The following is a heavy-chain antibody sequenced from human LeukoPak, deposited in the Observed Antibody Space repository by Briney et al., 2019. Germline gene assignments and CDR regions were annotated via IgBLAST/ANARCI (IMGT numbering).Heavy chain of an antibody. V-gene: IGHV3-23*01. Sequence: PGGSLRLSCAASGFTFSSEAMTWVRQAPGKGLEWVSSISDSGRTTYYADSVKGRFTISRDNSKSTVYLQMNSLRAEDTALYYCAKGLWFLPQFDYWGQGTLVAVSS. J-gene: IGHJ4*02. CDR3: AKGLWFLPQFDY. CDR1: GFTFSSEA. CDR2: ISDSGRTT. D-gene: IGHD5-18*01.